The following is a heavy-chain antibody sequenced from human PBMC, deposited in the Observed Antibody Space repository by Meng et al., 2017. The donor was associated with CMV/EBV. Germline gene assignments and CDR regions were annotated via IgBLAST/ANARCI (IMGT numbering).Heavy chain of an antibody. CDR1: GFTFSSYE. V-gene: IGHV3-48*03. J-gene: IGHJ4*02. CDR2: ISSSGSTI. CDR3: AINAYVVEPAATDYFDY. Sequence: GGSLRLSCAASGFTFSSYEMNWVRQAPGKGLEWVSYISSSGSTIYYADSVKGRFTISRDNAKNSLYLQMNSLRAEDTAVYYCAINAYVVEPAATDYFDYWGQGTLVTVSS. D-gene: IGHD2-2*01.